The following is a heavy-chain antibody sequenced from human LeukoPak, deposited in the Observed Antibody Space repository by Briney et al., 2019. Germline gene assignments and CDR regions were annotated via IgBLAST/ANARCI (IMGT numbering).Heavy chain of an antibody. J-gene: IGHJ4*02. CDR1: GFTFSSYD. CDR2: IYQDGSEK. CDR3: ASERPSSSWYDY. Sequence: QAGGSLRLSCAASGFTFSSYDMSWVRQAPGKGLEWVANIYQDGSEKYYVDSVRGRFTISRDNAKNTLYLQMNSLRAEDTAVYFCASERPSSSWYDYWGQGTLVTVSS. V-gene: IGHV3-7*01. D-gene: IGHD6-13*01.